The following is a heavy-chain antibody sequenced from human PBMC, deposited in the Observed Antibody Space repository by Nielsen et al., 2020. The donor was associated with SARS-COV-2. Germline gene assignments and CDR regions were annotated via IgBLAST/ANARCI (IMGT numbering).Heavy chain of an antibody. Sequence: LTCAASGFTFSSYGMHWVRQAPGKGLEWVAVIWYDGSNKYYADSVKGRFTISRDNSKNTLYLQMNSLRAEDTAVYYCARDGESYYYDSSGYLNYYFDYWGQGTLVTVSS. CDR1: GFTFSSYG. J-gene: IGHJ4*02. CDR2: IWYDGSNK. D-gene: IGHD3-22*01. V-gene: IGHV3-33*01. CDR3: ARDGESYYYDSSGYLNYYFDY.